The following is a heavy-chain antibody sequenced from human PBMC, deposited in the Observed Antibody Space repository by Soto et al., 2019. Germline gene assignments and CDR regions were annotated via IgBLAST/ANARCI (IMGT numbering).Heavy chain of an antibody. CDR3: ARIGDLITVTSDGWFDP. CDR1: GGTFSSYA. CDR2: IIPIFGTA. J-gene: IGHJ5*02. V-gene: IGHV1-69*12. D-gene: IGHD1-7*01. Sequence: QVQLVQSGAEVKKPGSSVKVSCKASGGTFSSYAISWVRQAPGQGLEWMGGIIPIFGTANYAQKFQGRVTITAEESTSTAYMELSSLRSEDTAVYYCARIGDLITVTSDGWFDPWGQGTLVTVSS.